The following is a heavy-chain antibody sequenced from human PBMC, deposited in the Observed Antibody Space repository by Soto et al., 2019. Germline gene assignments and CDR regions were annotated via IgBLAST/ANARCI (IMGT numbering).Heavy chain of an antibody. J-gene: IGHJ3*02. CDR3: ARVFISGPGGPDAFDS. CDR1: GFTFSSYS. Sequence: GGSLRLSCAASGFTFSSYSMNWVRQAPGKGLEWVSSISSSSSYIYYADSVKGRFTISRDNAKNSLYLQMNSLRAEDTAVYYCARVFISGPGGPDAFDSWGQGTMVNVAS. CDR2: ISSSSSYI. D-gene: IGHD6-19*01. V-gene: IGHV3-21*01.